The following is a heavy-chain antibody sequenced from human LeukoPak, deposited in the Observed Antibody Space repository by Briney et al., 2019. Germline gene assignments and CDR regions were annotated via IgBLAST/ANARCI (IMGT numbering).Heavy chain of an antibody. CDR3: AKGSIVAAAPYYYAMDV. CDR1: GFTFDDYT. Sequence: PGGSLRLSCAASGFTFDDYTMHWVPHAPGKGVEWVSMITWDGGRTDYADSVKGRFTISRDNSGRSLILQMNTLRTEDTALYYCAKGSIVAAAPYYYAMDVWGQGTTVTVSS. D-gene: IGHD2-2*01. J-gene: IGHJ6*02. V-gene: IGHV3-43*01. CDR2: ITWDGGRT.